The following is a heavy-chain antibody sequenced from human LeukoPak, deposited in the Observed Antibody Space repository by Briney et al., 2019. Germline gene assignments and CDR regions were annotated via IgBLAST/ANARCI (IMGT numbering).Heavy chain of an antibody. CDR3: ARDRGWDVAMVLDY. J-gene: IGHJ4*02. CDR1: GFTFSSYA. CDR2: ISFDGNNK. Sequence: GGSLRLSCAASGFTFSSYAMHWVRQAPDKGLEWVAVISFDGNNKYYADSVKGRFTISRDDSKNRLYLQMNSLRAEDTAVYFCARDRGWDVAMVLDYWGQGTLVTVSS. V-gene: IGHV3-30-3*01. D-gene: IGHD3-10*01.